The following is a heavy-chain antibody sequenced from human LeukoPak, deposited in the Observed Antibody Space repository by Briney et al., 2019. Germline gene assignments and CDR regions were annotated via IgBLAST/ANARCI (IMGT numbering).Heavy chain of an antibody. CDR1: GGSISSSSYY. CDR2: IYYSGST. Sequence: SETLSLTCTVSGGSISSSSYYWGWIRQPPGTGLEWIGSIYYSGSTYYNPSLKSRVTISVDTSKNQFSLKLSSVTAADTAVYYCARAHYDFWSGYYTLLTSYFDYWGQGTLVTVSS. CDR3: ARAHYDFWSGYYTLLTSYFDY. J-gene: IGHJ4*02. D-gene: IGHD3-3*01. V-gene: IGHV4-39*01.